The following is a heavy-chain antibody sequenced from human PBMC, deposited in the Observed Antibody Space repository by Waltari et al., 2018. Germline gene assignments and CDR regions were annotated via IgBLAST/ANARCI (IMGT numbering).Heavy chain of an antibody. Sequence: QVQLVESGGGVVQPGGSLRLSCAASGFTFSSYGMHWVRQAPGKGLECVAYIRYEGSNKYYADCGKGRFAISRDNSKNTLYLQMNSLRAEDTAVYYCAKADRFLEWSINAFDIWGQGTMVTVSS. CDR1: GFTFSSYG. CDR2: IRYEGSNK. D-gene: IGHD3-3*01. V-gene: IGHV3-30*02. J-gene: IGHJ3*02. CDR3: AKADRFLEWSINAFDI.